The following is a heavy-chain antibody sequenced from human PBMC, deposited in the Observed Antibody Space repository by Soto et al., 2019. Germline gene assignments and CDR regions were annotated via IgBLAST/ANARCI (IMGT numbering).Heavy chain of an antibody. CDR2: IYYSGST. Sequence: PSETLSLTCTVSGGSISSGGYYWSWIRQHPGKGLEWIGYIYYSGSTYYNPSLKSRVTISVDTSKNQFSLKLSSVTAADTAVYYCARGGGYCSGGSCFVRSYNWFDPWGQGTLVTVSS. CDR3: ARGGGYCSGGSCFVRSYNWFDP. D-gene: IGHD2-15*01. V-gene: IGHV4-31*03. J-gene: IGHJ5*02. CDR1: GGSISSGGYY.